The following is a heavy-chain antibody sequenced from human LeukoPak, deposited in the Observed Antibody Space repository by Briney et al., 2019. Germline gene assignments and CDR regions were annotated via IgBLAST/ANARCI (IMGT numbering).Heavy chain of an antibody. V-gene: IGHV1-8*01. CDR1: GYTFTSYD. CDR3: AIGKLASRRGSWFDP. Sequence: ASVKVSCKASGYTFTSYDINWVRQATGQGLEWMGWMNPNSGNTGYAQKFQGRVTMTRNTSIRTAYMDLSSLTSEDTAVYYCAIGKLASRRGSWFDPWGQGTLVTVSS. D-gene: IGHD6-6*01. CDR2: MNPNSGNT. J-gene: IGHJ5*02.